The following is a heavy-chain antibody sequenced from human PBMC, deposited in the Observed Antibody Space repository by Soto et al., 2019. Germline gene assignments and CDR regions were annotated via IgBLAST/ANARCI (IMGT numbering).Heavy chain of an antibody. CDR2: IYSGGST. V-gene: IGHV3-66*01. J-gene: IGHJ6*03. CDR3: AREKESYYYYYYMDV. Sequence: GGSLRLSCAASGFTVSSNYMSWVRQAPGKGLEWVSVIYSGGSTYYADSVKGRFTISRDNSKNTLYLQMNSLRAEDTAVYYCAREKESYYYYYYMDVWGKGTTVTVSS. D-gene: IGHD3-10*01. CDR1: GFTVSSNY.